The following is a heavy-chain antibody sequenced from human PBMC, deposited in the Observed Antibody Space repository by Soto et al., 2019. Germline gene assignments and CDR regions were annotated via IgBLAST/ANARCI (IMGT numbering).Heavy chain of an antibody. CDR3: AEVRASQWELLPYYFDY. J-gene: IGHJ4*02. V-gene: IGHV4-59*01. Sequence: SETLSLTCTVSGGSISSYYWSWIRQPPGKGLEWVGYIYYNGATNYNPSLEGRVTVSVDTSKNQFSLHLISVTAADTAVYYCAEVRASQWELLPYYFDYWGQGTPVTVSS. D-gene: IGHD1-26*01. CDR2: IYYNGAT. CDR1: GGSISSYY.